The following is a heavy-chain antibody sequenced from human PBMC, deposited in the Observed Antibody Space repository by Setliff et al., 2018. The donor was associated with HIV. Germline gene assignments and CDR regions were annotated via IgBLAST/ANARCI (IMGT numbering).Heavy chain of an antibody. CDR3: ARKSLTGTIDS. CDR2: ININSGGT. D-gene: IGHD1-1*01. V-gene: IGHV1-2*02. J-gene: IGHJ4*02. CDR1: GYLFTGYY. Sequence: GASVKVSCKASGYLFTGYYMHWVRQAPGQGLEWMGWININSGGTKYAQKFQGRVTMTRDTSISTAYMEVSRLRSDDTAVYYCARKSLTGTIDSWGQGTLVTVSS.